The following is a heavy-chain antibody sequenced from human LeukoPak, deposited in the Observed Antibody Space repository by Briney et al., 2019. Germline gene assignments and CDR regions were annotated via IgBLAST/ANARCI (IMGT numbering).Heavy chain of an antibody. CDR3: ARDPGYCSSTSCYSYGMDV. CDR1: GGSFSGYY. D-gene: IGHD2-2*02. CDR2: INHSGST. Sequence: SETLSLTCAVYGGSFSGYYWSWIRQPPGKGLEWIGEINHSGSTNYNPSLKSRVTISVGTSKNQFSLKLSSVTAADTAVYYCARDPGYCSSTSCYSYGMDVWGQGTTVTVSS. V-gene: IGHV4-34*01. J-gene: IGHJ6*02.